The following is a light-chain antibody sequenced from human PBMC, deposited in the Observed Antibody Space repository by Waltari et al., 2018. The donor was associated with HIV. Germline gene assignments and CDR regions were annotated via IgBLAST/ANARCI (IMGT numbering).Light chain of an antibody. CDR3: STWDFSLNSVV. J-gene: IGLJ2*01. Sequence: QSALTQEASVSGTVGQKGTLSCTGNSNNIGNYAVGWYQQISHGAPNTVVFGHSLPSGFPVRFSGSQSGTIASLTISGLQPEDEAVYYCSTWDFSLNSVVFGGGTKLTV. CDR1: SNNIGNYA. CDR2: GHS. V-gene: IGLV1-44*01.